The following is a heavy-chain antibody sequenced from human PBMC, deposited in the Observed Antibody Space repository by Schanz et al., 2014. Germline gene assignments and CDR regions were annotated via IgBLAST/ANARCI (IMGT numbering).Heavy chain of an antibody. V-gene: IGHV3-66*01. J-gene: IGHJ6*02. Sequence: EVQLVESGGDLVQPGGSQRLSCAASGFIVSSTYMTWVRQAPGKGLEWVSIIYSGVSTYYADSVKGRFTISRDNSKNTVYLQMNSLRGEDTGMYYCASVIMVAGNHRDGRDVWGQGTTVIVSS. CDR3: ASVIMVAGNHRDGRDV. D-gene: IGHD6-19*01. CDR2: IYSGVST. CDR1: GFIVSSTY.